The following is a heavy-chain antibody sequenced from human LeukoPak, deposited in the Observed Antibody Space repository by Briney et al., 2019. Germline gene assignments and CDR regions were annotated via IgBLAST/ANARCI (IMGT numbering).Heavy chain of an antibody. J-gene: IGHJ4*02. CDR3: AKDIDYGGNSGY. D-gene: IGHD4-23*01. V-gene: IGHV3-43*02. CDR1: GFTFDDYA. Sequence: GGSLRLSCAASGFTFDDYAMHWVRQAPGKGLEWVSLISGDGGSTYYADSVKGRFTTSRDNSKNSLYLQMNSLRTEDTALYYCAKDIDYGGNSGYWGQGTLVTVSS. CDR2: ISGDGGST.